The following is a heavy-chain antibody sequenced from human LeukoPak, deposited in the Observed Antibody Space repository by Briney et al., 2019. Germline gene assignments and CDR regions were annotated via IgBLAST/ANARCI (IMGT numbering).Heavy chain of an antibody. Sequence: VGSLRLSCAASGFTFNSNEMNWVRQAPAKGLEWVSYISSGGRTIRYADSVEGRFTISRDNAKKSEFLQMNGLRAEDTAVYYCARVVDTGYDSDYWGLGTLVTVSS. CDR2: ISSGGRTI. CDR3: ARVVDTGYDSDY. V-gene: IGHV3-48*03. CDR1: GFTFNSNE. D-gene: IGHD5-12*01. J-gene: IGHJ4*02.